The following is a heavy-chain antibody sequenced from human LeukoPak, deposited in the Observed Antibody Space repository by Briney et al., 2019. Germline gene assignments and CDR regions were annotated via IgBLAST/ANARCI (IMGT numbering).Heavy chain of an antibody. Sequence: SETLSLTCSVSGGSISSGSYYWSWIRQPAGKGLEWIGRIYTSGSTNYNPSLKSRVTISVDTSKNQFSLKLSSVTAADTAVYYCARHRSGWLQSSFDYWGQGTLVTVSS. J-gene: IGHJ4*02. CDR3: ARHRSGWLQSSFDY. CDR2: IYTSGST. V-gene: IGHV4-61*02. CDR1: GGSISSGSYY. D-gene: IGHD5-24*01.